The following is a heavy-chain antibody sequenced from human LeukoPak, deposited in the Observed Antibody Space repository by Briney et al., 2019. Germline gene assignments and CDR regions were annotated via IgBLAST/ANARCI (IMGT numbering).Heavy chain of an antibody. CDR2: ISGSGGST. CDR3: AKGDTSSWSPDY. D-gene: IGHD6-13*01. V-gene: IGHV3-23*01. J-gene: IGHJ4*02. Sequence: PGGSLRLSCAASGFTFSSYVISWVRQAPGKGLEWVSGISGSGGSTYYADSVKGRFIISRDNSKNTLYLQMNSLRAEDTAVYYCAKGDTSSWSPDYWGQGTLVTVSS. CDR1: GFTFSSYV.